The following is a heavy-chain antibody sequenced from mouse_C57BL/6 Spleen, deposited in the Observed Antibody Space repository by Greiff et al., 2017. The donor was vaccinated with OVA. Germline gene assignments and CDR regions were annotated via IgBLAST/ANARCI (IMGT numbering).Heavy chain of an antibody. CDR1: GYTFTDYE. Sequence: VQLQQSGAELVRPGASVTLSCKASGYTFTDYEMHWVKQTPVHGLEWIGAIDPETGGTAYNQKFKGKAILTADKSSSTAYMELRSLTSEDSAVYYCTRGRLRRGGYYAMDYWGQGTSVTVSS. D-gene: IGHD2-4*01. V-gene: IGHV1-15*01. J-gene: IGHJ4*01. CDR3: TRGRLRRGGYYAMDY. CDR2: IDPETGGT.